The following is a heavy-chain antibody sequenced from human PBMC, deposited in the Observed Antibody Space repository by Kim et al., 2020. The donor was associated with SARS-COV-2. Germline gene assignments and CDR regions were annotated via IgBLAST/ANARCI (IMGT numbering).Heavy chain of an antibody. J-gene: IGHJ6*02. CDR1: GYTFTSYG. V-gene: IGHV1-18*01. Sequence: ASVKVSCKASGYTFTSYGISWVRQAPGQGLEWMGWISAYNGNTNYAQKLQGRVTMTTDTSTSTAYMELRSLRSDDTAVYYCARDRPVTNSGSYTYYYYGMDVWGQGTTVTVSS. D-gene: IGHD3-10*01. CDR2: ISAYNGNT. CDR3: ARDRPVTNSGSYTYYYYGMDV.